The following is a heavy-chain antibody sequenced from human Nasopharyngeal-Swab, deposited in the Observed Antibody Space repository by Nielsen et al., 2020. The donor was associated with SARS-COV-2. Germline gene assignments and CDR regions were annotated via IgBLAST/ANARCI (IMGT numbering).Heavy chain of an antibody. Sequence: GESLKISCAASGFTFSNYAMHWVRQTPGKGLEWVAVIWYDGSQKYYGDSVKGRFTISRDNSKNTVYLQMNSLRAEDTAVYYCARDRRGSYYDIKFDYWGQGTLVTVSS. V-gene: IGHV3-33*01. J-gene: IGHJ4*02. CDR3: ARDRRGSYYDIKFDY. D-gene: IGHD1-26*01. CDR2: IWYDGSQK. CDR1: GFTFSNYA.